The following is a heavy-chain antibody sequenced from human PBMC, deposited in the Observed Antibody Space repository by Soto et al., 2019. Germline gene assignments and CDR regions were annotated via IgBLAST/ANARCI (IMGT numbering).Heavy chain of an antibody. J-gene: IGHJ5*02. CDR3: ARGSEWGDYEEPLNWFDP. D-gene: IGHD4-17*01. CDR1: GYTFTSYG. V-gene: IGHV1-18*01. Sequence: VASVKVSCKASGYTFTSYGISWVRQAPGRGLEWMGWISAYNGNTNYAQKLQGRVTMTTDTSTSTAYMELRSLRSDDTAVYYCARGSEWGDYEEPLNWFDPWGQGTLVTVS. CDR2: ISAYNGNT.